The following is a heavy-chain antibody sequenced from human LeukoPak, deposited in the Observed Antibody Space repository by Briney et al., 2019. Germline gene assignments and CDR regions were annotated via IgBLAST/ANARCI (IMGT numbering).Heavy chain of an antibody. CDR2: ISWDGGST. V-gene: IGHV3-43D*03. CDR3: AKDLILTSITMMLDY. D-gene: IGHD3-22*01. CDR1: GFTFDDYA. J-gene: IGHJ4*02. Sequence: PGGSLRLSCAASGFTFDDYAMHWVRQAPGKGLEWVSLISWDGGSTYYADSVKGRFTISRDNSKNSLYLQMNSLRAEDTALYYCAKDLILTSITMMLDYWGQGTLVTVSS.